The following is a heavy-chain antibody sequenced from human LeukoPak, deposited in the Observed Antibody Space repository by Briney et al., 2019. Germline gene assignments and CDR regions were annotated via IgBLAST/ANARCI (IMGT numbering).Heavy chain of an antibody. Sequence: GRSLRLSCAASGFTFSSYGMHWVRQAPGKGLEWVAVISYDGSNKYHADSVKGRFTISRDNSKNTLYLQMNSLRAEDTAVYYCATQWGYDSMGFDYWGQGTLVTVSS. CDR2: ISYDGSNK. CDR1: GFTFSSYG. CDR3: ATQWGYDSMGFDY. J-gene: IGHJ4*02. D-gene: IGHD5-12*01. V-gene: IGHV3-30*03.